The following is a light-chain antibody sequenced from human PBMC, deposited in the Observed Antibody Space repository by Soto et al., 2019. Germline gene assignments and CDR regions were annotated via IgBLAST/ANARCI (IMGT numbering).Light chain of an antibody. CDR1: QSVSSY. CDR3: QQRSNWPPIT. J-gene: IGKJ5*01. CDR2: DAS. Sequence: IVLTQSPGTLSFSPGEIATLSCRASQSVSSYLAWYQQKPGQAPRLLIYDASNRATGIPARFSGSGSGTDFTLTISSLEPEDFAVYYCQQRSNWPPITFGQGTRLEIK. V-gene: IGKV3-11*01.